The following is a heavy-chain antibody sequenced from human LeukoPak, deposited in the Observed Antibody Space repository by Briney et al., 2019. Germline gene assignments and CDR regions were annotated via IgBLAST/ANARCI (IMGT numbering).Heavy chain of an antibody. V-gene: IGHV4-39*01. CDR1: GGSISSSSYY. Sequence: SETLSLTCTVSGGSISSSSYYWGWIRPPPGKGLEWIGSIYYSGSTYYNPSLKSRVTISVDTSKNQFSLKLSSVTAADTAVYYCARAYDYGGSGRFFDIWGQGTMVTVSS. J-gene: IGHJ3*02. D-gene: IGHD4-23*01. CDR3: ARAYDYGGSGRFFDI. CDR2: IYYSGST.